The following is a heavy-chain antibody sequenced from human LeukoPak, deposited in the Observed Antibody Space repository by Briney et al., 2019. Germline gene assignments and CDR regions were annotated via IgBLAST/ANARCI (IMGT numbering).Heavy chain of an antibody. CDR2: ISYDGSNK. CDR3: ARMQIGGITIFGVVGYFDP. Sequence: GGSLRLSCAASGFTFSSYAMHWVRQAPGKGLEWVAVISYDGSNKYYADSVKGRFTISRDNSKNTLYLQMNSLRAEDTAVYYCARMQIGGITIFGVVGYFDPWGQGTLVTVSS. V-gene: IGHV3-30-3*01. D-gene: IGHD3-3*01. CDR1: GFTFSSYA. J-gene: IGHJ5*02.